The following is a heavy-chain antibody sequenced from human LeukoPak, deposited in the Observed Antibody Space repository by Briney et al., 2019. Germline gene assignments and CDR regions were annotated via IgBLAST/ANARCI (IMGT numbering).Heavy chain of an antibody. D-gene: IGHD3-22*01. V-gene: IGHV3-23*01. CDR3: AKDQGGSSGYLGYYYYYYGMDV. J-gene: IGHJ6*02. Sequence: GGSLRLSCAASGFTFSSYAMSWVRQAPGKGLEWVSAISGSGGSTYYADSVKGRFTISRDNSKNTLYLQMNSLRAEDTAVYYCAKDQGGSSGYLGYYYYYYGMDVWGQGTTVTVSS. CDR2: ISGSGGST. CDR1: GFTFSSYA.